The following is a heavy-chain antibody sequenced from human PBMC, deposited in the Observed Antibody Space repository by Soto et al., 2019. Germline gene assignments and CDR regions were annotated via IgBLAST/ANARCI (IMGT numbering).Heavy chain of an antibody. CDR3: ARNRVVGATTSWFDP. D-gene: IGHD1-26*01. J-gene: IGHJ5*02. CDR2: IYYSGST. V-gene: IGHV4-59*01. Sequence: SETLSLTCTVSGGSISSYYWSWIRQPPGKGLEWIGYIYYSGSTNYNPSLKSRVTISVDTSKNQFSLKLSSVTAADTAVHYCARNRVVGATTSWFDPWGQGPMLTV. CDR1: GGSISSYY.